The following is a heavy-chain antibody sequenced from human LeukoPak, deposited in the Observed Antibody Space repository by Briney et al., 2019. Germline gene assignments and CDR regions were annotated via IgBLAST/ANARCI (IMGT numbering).Heavy chain of an antibody. D-gene: IGHD4-17*01. J-gene: IGHJ4*02. V-gene: IGHV1-24*01. CDR2: FDPEDGET. CDR3: ARGTALNDYGDYGVDY. CDR1: GYTLTELS. Sequence: ASVKVSCKVSGYTLTELSMHWVRQAPGKGLEWMGGFDPEDGETIYAQKFQGRVTMTEDTSTDTAYMELSSLRSEDTAVYYCARGTALNDYGDYGVDYWGQGTLVTVSS.